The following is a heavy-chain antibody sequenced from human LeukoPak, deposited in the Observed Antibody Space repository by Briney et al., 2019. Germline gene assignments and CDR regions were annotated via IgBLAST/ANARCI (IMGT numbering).Heavy chain of an antibody. CDR3: ARGLHYGDYYMDV. CDR1: GYSISSGYY. Sequence: KSSETLSLTCTVSGYSISSGYYWGWIRQPPGKGLEWIGSIYHSGSTYYNPSLKSRVTISVDTSKNQFSLKLSSVTAADTAVYYCARGLHYGDYYMDVWGKGTTVTVSS. J-gene: IGHJ6*03. CDR2: IYHSGST. V-gene: IGHV4-38-2*02. D-gene: IGHD4-17*01.